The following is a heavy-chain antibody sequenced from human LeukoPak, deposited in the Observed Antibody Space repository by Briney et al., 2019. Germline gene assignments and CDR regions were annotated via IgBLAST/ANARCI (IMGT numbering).Heavy chain of an antibody. CDR3: ARSLLWFGELSSNWFDP. D-gene: IGHD3-10*01. Sequence: SETLSLTCTVSGGSISSYYWSWIRQPPGKGLEWIGYIYYSGSTNYNPSLKSRVTISVDTSKNQFSLKLSSVTAADTAVYYCARSLLWFGELSSNWFDPWGQGILVTVSS. CDR1: GGSISSYY. J-gene: IGHJ5*02. V-gene: IGHV4-59*01. CDR2: IYYSGST.